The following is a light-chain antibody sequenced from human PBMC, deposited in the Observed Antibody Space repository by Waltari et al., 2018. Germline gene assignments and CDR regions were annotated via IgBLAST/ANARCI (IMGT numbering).Light chain of an antibody. CDR2: DAS. CDR1: QSVGRT. CDR3: QKYGTRPAT. V-gene: IGKV3-20*01. J-gene: IGKJ1*01. Sequence: DIVLTQSPGTLSLSPGDRANLSCRASQSVGRTLAWYQQRPGQAPRLLIYDASSRATGIPDRFSGSGSGTDFSLTISRLEPEDFAVYYCQKYGTRPATFGQGTKVEVK.